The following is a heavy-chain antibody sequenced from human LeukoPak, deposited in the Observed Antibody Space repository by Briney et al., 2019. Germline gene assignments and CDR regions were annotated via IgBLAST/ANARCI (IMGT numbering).Heavy chain of an antibody. J-gene: IGHJ4*02. CDR2: INHSGST. CDR3: AREQEAFDY. V-gene: IGHV4-34*01. Sequence: SETLSLTCTVSGGSISSYYWSWIRQPPGKGLEWIGEINHSGSTNYNPSLKSRVTISVDTSKNQFSLKLSSVTAADTAVYYCAREQEAFDYWGQGTLVTVSS. CDR1: GGSISSYY. D-gene: IGHD6-13*01.